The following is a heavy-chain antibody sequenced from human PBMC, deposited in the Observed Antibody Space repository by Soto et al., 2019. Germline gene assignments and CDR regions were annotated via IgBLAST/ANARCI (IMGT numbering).Heavy chain of an antibody. J-gene: IGHJ6*02. V-gene: IGHV1-69*01. CDR3: AREPRWYAFADYGMDV. CDR1: GGTFSSYA. Sequence: QVQLVQSGAEVKKPGSAVKVSCKASGGTFSSYAISWVRQAPGQGLEWMGGIISIFGTANYAQKFQGRVTITADDSTSTAYMELSSLRSEDTAVYYCAREPRWYAFADYGMDVWGQGTTVTVSS. D-gene: IGHD6-13*01. CDR2: IISIFGTA.